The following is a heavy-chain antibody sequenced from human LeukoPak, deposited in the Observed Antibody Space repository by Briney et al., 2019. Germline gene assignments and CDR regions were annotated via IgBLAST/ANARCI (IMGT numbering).Heavy chain of an antibody. CDR1: GFTFSDYY. J-gene: IGHJ4*02. CDR2: VSTSSSTI. CDR3: ARDPGGLDY. V-gene: IGHV3-11*04. Sequence: SGGSLRLSCAASGFTFSDYYMSWIRQAPGKGLEWVSSVSTSSSTIYYADSVEGRFTISRDNAKNSLYLQMNSLRAEDTAVYYCARDPGGLDYWGQGTLVTVSS. D-gene: IGHD3-16*01.